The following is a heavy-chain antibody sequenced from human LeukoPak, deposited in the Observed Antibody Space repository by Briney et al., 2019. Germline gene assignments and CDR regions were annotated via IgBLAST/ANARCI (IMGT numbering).Heavy chain of an antibody. CDR2: INHSGST. D-gene: IGHD6-19*01. CDR3: ARISGSLDAFDI. J-gene: IGHJ3*02. CDR1: GGSFSGYY. V-gene: IGHV4-34*01. Sequence: SETLSLTCAVYGGSFSGYYWSWIRKPPGKGLEWIGEINHSGSTNYNPSLKSRVTISVDTSKNQFSLKLSSVTAADTAVYYCARISGSLDAFDIWGQGTMVTVSS.